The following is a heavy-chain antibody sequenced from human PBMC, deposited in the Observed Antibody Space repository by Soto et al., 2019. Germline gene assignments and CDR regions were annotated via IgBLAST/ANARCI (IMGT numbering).Heavy chain of an antibody. CDR1: GFTFDDYA. CDR2: ISWNSGSI. J-gene: IGHJ3*02. Sequence: EVQLVESGGGLVQPGRSLRLSCTASGFTFDDYAMHWVRQAPGKGPEWVSGISWNSGSIGYADSVKGRFTISRDNAKNALYLQMNSLRAEDTALYYCAKDMADNSGYDAFEIWGQGTMVTVSS. D-gene: IGHD3-22*01. CDR3: AKDMADNSGYDAFEI. V-gene: IGHV3-9*01.